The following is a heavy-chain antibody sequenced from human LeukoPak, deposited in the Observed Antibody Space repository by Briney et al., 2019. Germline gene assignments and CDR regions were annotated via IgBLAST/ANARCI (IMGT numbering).Heavy chain of an antibody. CDR2: ISYGGSNK. CDR1: GFTFSTYA. J-gene: IGHJ4*02. V-gene: IGHV3-30-3*01. Sequence: PGGSLRLSCAASGFTFSTYAIHWVRQAPGKGLEGVAVISYGGSNKYYADSVKGRFTISRDNSKNTLYLQMNSLRAEDTAVYYCARDRGDYGDTWYFDYWGQGTLVTVSS. D-gene: IGHD4-17*01. CDR3: ARDRGDYGDTWYFDY.